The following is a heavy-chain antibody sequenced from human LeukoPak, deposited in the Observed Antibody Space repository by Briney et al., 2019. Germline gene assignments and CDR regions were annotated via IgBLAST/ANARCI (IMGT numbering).Heavy chain of an antibody. V-gene: IGHV3-48*01. CDR2: ISSSSSTI. CDR1: GFTFSSYS. J-gene: IGHJ5*02. CDR3: ARGPSLFDP. Sequence: GGSLRLSCAASGFTFSSYSMNWVRQAPGKGLEWVSYISSSSSTIYYADSVKGRFTISRDNVKNSLYLQMSSLRAEDTALYYCARGPSLFDPWGQGTLVTVSS.